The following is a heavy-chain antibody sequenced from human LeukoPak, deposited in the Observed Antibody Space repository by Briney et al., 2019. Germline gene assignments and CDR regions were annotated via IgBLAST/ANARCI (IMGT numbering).Heavy chain of an antibody. CDR3: ARHHYGSGSDDAFDI. D-gene: IGHD3-10*01. V-gene: IGHV3-30*04. CDR2: ISYDGSNK. CDR1: GFTFSSYA. Sequence: GGSLRLSCAASGFTFSSYAMHWVRQAPGKGLEGVAVISYDGSNKYYADSVKGRFTISRDNSKNTLYLQMNSLRAEDTAVYYCARHHYGSGSDDAFDIWGQGTMVTVSS. J-gene: IGHJ3*02.